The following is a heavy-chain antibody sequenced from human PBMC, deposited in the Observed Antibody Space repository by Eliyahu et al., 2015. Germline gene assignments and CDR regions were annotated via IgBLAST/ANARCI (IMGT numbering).Heavy chain of an antibody. V-gene: IGHV1-2*02. J-gene: IGHJ4*02. Sequence: QVQLVQSGTEVKKPGASVXVSCKXSGXIXTANFLHGVRQAPGQGLEWMGWRNPNXGGSNXAQKFQGRVNMTRDTSISTAYMEVTGLTSDDTAVYFCARDRSRVASVVVPALSPIDYWGQGTLVTVSS. CDR2: RNPNXGGS. CDR1: GXIXTANF. CDR3: ARDRSRVASVVVPALSPIDY. D-gene: IGHD2-2*01.